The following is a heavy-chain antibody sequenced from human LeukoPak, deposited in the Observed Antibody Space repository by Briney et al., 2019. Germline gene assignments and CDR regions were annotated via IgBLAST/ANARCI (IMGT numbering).Heavy chain of an antibody. J-gene: IGHJ4*02. V-gene: IGHV1-2*06. CDR2: INPNSGGT. CDR1: GYTFTGYY. Sequence: ASVKVSCKASGYTFTGYYMRWVRQAPGQGLEWMGQINPNSGGTNYAQKFQGRVTMTRDTSISTAYMELSRLRSDDTAVYYCATLHRDYYDSSGFWGQGTLVTVSS. D-gene: IGHD3-22*01. CDR3: ATLHRDYYDSSGF.